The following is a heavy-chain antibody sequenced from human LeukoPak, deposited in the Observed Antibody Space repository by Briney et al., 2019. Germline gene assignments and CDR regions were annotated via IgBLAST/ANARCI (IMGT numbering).Heavy chain of an antibody. D-gene: IGHD1-26*01. CDR2: ISSDGTIT. J-gene: IGHJ4*02. V-gene: IGHV3-74*03. CDR3: ARDLQWQLYDY. CDR1: GFXFSSYV. Sequence: PGGSLRLSCAASGFXFSSYVIHWVRQVPGKGLVWVSRISSDGTITTYADSVKGRFTVSRDNAKNTLYLQMNSLRAEDTAVYYCARDLQWQLYDYWGQGTLVTVSS.